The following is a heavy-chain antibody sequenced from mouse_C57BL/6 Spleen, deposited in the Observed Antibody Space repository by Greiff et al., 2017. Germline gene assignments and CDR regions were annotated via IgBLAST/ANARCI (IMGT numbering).Heavy chain of an antibody. V-gene: IGHV14-2*01. CDR1: GFNIKDYY. CDR2: IDPEDGET. CDR3: ARIPYYYGSSAWFAY. J-gene: IGHJ3*01. Sequence: EVQLQQSGAELVKPGASVKLSCTASGFNIKDYYMHWVKQRTEQGLEWIGRIDPEDGETKSAPKFQGKATITADTSSNTAYLQLSSLTSEDTAVYYCARIPYYYGSSAWFAYWGQGTLVTVSA. D-gene: IGHD1-1*01.